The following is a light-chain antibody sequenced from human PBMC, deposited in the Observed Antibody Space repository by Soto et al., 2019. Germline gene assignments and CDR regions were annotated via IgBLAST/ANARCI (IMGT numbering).Light chain of an antibody. J-gene: IGKJ3*01. CDR1: QSVSSN. Sequence: EIVMTQSPATLSVSPGERATLSCRASQSVSSNLAWYQQKPGQAPRHLIYGASTRATGIPARFSVSGSGTEFTLTISSLQSEDFAVYYCQQYNNWPRAFGPGTKVDIK. V-gene: IGKV3-15*01. CDR2: GAS. CDR3: QQYNNWPRA.